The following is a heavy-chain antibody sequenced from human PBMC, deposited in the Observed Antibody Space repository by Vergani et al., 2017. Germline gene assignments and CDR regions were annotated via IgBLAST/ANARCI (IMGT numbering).Heavy chain of an antibody. Sequence: QVNLQESGPGLVKPSETLSLTCAVSGGSISSNSYYWSWIRQPPGKGLEWIGSVSYSGTTFYNPSLKSRVTVSVDTSKNHFSLKLNSVTAADTAVYYCARDGGEYDKDALDVWGQGTKVTVTS. CDR2: VSYSGTT. V-gene: IGHV4-39*02. CDR3: ARDGGEYDKDALDV. J-gene: IGHJ3*01. CDR1: GGSISSNSYY. D-gene: IGHD2-21*01.